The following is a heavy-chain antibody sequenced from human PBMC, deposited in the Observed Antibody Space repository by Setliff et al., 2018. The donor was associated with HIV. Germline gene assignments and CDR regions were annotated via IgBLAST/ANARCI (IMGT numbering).Heavy chain of an antibody. CDR2: ISSGST. D-gene: IGHD3-16*01. CDR1: GGSITSYY. CDR3: ARRTFGSGRIDP. V-gene: IGHV4-4*08. J-gene: IGHJ5*02. Sequence: SETLSLTCTVSGGSITSYYWSWIRQPPGKGLEWIGYISSGSTNYNPSLKSRVTISVDTSKDQVSLSLASVTAADTAVYYCARRTFGSGRIDPWGQGTLVTVSS.